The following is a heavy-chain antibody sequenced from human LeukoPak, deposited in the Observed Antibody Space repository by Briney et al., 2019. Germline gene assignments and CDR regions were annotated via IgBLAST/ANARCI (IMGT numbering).Heavy chain of an antibody. Sequence: ASVKVSCKASGYTDTGYNMHWVRQAPGQGREWMGWINPNSDCTNYAQKFQGRVTMTRDTSISTAYMDLSRLTSDDTAVYYCARGVYDFWSGPTYFYYYTDVWGKGTTVTVSS. CDR1: GYTDTGYN. CDR3: ARGVYDFWSGPTYFYYYTDV. CDR2: INPNSDCT. V-gene: IGHV1-2*02. J-gene: IGHJ6*03. D-gene: IGHD3-3*01.